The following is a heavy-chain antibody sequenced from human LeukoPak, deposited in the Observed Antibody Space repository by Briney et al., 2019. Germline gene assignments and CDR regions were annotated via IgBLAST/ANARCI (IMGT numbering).Heavy chain of an antibody. CDR3: TTPWGSSTSQPDDFDY. J-gene: IGHJ4*02. CDR2: ISGDGGST. D-gene: IGHD2-2*01. V-gene: IGHV3-43*02. Sequence: GGSLRLSCAASGFTFDDYAMHWVRQAPGKRLEWVSRISGDGGSTYYADSVKGRFTISRDNSKNSLYPQMNSLTTEDTALYYCTTPWGSSTSQPDDFDYWGQGTLVTVSS. CDR1: GFTFDDYA.